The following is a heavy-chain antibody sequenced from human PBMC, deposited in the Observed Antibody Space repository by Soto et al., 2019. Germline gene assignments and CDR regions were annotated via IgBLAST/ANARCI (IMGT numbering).Heavy chain of an antibody. J-gene: IGHJ4*02. CDR2: ISYDGSNK. CDR1: GFTFSSYG. CDR3: AKDHSSGWYSYFDY. V-gene: IGHV3-30*18. Sequence: PGGSLRLSCAASGFTFSSYGMHWVRQAPGKGLEWVAVISYDGSNKYYADSVKGRFTISRDNSKNTLYLQMNSLRAEDTAVYYCAKDHSSGWYSYFDYWGQGTLVTVSS. D-gene: IGHD6-19*01.